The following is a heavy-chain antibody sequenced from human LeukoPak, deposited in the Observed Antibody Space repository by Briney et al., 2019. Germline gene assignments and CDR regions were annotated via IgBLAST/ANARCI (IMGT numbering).Heavy chain of an antibody. J-gene: IGHJ4*02. CDR1: GFTFRNYV. CDR2: TSSDLNVK. V-gene: IGHV3-30-3*01. Sequence: GGSLRLSCAAPGFTFRNYVIHWVRQAPGKGLEWVAVTSSDLNVKLYADSVKGRFTISRDNSRSTLYLQMNSLRPEDTAIYYCAREGYYGSGSPPSLYFDYWGQGTLVTVSS. CDR3: AREGYYGSGSPPSLYFDY. D-gene: IGHD3-10*01.